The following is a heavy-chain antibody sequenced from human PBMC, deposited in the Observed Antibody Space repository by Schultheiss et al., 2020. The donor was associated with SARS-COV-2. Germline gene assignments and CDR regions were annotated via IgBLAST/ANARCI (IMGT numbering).Heavy chain of an antibody. CDR2: ISSSSSYT. CDR1: GFTFSSYA. V-gene: IGHV3-21*05. J-gene: IGHJ4*02. Sequence: GESLKISCAASGFTFSSYAMHWVRQAPGKGLEWVSYISSSSSYTNYADSVKGRFTISRDNAKNSLYLQMNSLRAEDTAVYYCARDGTPHDYWGQGTLVTVSS. CDR3: ARDGTPHDY.